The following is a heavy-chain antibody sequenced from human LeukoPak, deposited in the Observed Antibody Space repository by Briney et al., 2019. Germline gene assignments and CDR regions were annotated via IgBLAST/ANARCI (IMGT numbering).Heavy chain of an antibody. CDR3: ARDGDGAIALDY. CDR2: IDSDGSDT. J-gene: IGHJ4*02. CDR1: GFTSSRHW. D-gene: IGHD5-24*01. Sequence: GGSLRLSCAASGFTSSRHWIHWVRQAPGKGLVWISYIDSDGSDTTYADSVKGRFTISRDNAKNAVYLQMNSLRVDDTAVYCCARDGDGAIALDYWGQGTLVTVSS. V-gene: IGHV3-74*03.